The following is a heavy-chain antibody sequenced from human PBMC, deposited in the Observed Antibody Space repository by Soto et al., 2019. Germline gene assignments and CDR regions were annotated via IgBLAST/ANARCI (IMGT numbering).Heavy chain of an antibody. CDR2: INPNSGGT. D-gene: IGHD2-15*01. CDR1: GYTFTGYY. J-gene: IGHJ6*02. CDR3: AREIVVVVAATPPGGMDV. Sequence: ASVKVSCKASGYTFTGYYMHWVRQAPGQGLEWMGWINPNSGGTNYAQKFQGRVTMTRDTSISTAYMELSRLRSDDTAVYYCAREIVVVVAATPPGGMDVWGQGTKVTVSS. V-gene: IGHV1-2*02.